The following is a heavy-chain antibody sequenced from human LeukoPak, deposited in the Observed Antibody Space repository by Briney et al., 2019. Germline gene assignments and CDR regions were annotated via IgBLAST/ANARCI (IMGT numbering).Heavy chain of an antibody. CDR1: GFTFSSYE. CDR3: AKSGYNRFDY. CDR2: ISGSGSGGST. D-gene: IGHD5-24*01. J-gene: IGHJ4*02. V-gene: IGHV3-23*01. Sequence: PGGSLRLSCAASGFTFSSYEMNWVRQAPGRGREWVSSISGSGSGGSTYYADSVKGRFTISRDNSKNTLYLQMNSLRAEDTAVYYCAKSGYNRFDYWGQGTLVTVSS.